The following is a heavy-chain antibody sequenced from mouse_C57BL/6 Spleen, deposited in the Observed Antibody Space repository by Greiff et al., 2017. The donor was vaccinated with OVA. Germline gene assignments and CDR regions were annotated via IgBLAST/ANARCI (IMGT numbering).Heavy chain of an antibody. CDR1: GFTFSDFY. V-gene: IGHV7-1*01. D-gene: IGHD1-1*01. Sequence: EVNVVESGGGLVQSGRSLRLSCATSGFTFSDFYMEWVRQAPGKGLEWIAASRNKANDYTTEYSASVKGRFIVSRDTSQSILYLQMNALRAEDTAIYYCARDARDYGSSYWYFDVWGTGTTVTVSS. CDR3: ARDARDYGSSYWYFDV. CDR2: SRNKANDYTT. J-gene: IGHJ1*03.